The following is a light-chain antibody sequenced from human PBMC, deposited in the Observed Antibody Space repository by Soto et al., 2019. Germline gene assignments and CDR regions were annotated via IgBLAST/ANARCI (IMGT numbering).Light chain of an antibody. CDR3: QQYGSSPPIT. CDR1: QSVRSSY. J-gene: IGKJ5*01. CDR2: GAS. Sequence: EIVLTQSPGSLSLSAGERATLSCRASQSVRSSYLAWYQQKPGQAPRLLIYGASSRATGIPDRFSGSGSGTDFTLTISRLEPEDFAVYDCQQYGSSPPITFGQGTRLEIK. V-gene: IGKV3-20*01.